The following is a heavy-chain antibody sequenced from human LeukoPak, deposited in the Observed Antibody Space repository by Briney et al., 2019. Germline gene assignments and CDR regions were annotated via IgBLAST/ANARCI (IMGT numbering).Heavy chain of an antibody. Sequence: GGSLRLSCVASGFTFSRSWMDWLRQAPGKGLEWVANIKEDGSQTYYVDSAKGRFTISRDNAKNSLYLQMDSLRVEDTAIYYCAKSLDYWGRGTLVTVSS. CDR2: IKEDGSQT. V-gene: IGHV3-7*01. CDR3: AKSLDY. J-gene: IGHJ4*02. CDR1: GFTFSRSW.